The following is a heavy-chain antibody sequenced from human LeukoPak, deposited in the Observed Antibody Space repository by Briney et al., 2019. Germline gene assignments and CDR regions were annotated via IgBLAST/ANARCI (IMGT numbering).Heavy chain of an antibody. CDR3: ARARAVTMVRGVITNNWFDP. J-gene: IGHJ5*02. CDR1: GYSISSGYY. CDR2: IYHSGST. V-gene: IGHV4-38-2*01. Sequence: PSETLSLTCAVSGYSISSGYYWGWIRPPPGKGLEWIGSIYHSGSTYYNPSLKRRVTISVDTSKNQFSLKLSSVTAADTAVYYCARARAVTMVRGVITNNWFDPWGQGTLVTVSS. D-gene: IGHD3-10*01.